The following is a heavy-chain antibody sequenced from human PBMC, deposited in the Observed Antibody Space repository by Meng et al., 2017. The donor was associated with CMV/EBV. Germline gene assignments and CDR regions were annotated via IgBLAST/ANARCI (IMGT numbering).Heavy chain of an antibody. J-gene: IGHJ6*02. CDR1: GFTFSSYA. D-gene: IGHD1-26*01. CDR2: ISGSGGST. CDR3: AKDRLWELPGRNYYGMDV. V-gene: IGHV3-23*01. Sequence: GESLKISCAASGFTFSSYAMSWVRQAPGKGLEWVSAISGSGGSTYYADSVKGRFTISRDNSKNTLYLQMNSLRAEDTAVYYCAKDRLWELPGRNYYGMDVWGQGTTVTVSS.